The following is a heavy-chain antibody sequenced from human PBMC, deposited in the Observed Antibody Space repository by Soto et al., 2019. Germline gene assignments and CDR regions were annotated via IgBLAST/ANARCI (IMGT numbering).Heavy chain of an antibody. V-gene: IGHV1-69*04. Sequence: ASVKVSCKASGYTFTGYAMHWVRQAPGQGLEWMGRIIPIIGIINYAQKFQGRVTISADKFTGTAYMELTGLRSDDTAVYYCAGDPDSHYNDSHASSYPWGQGTLVTVS. CDR1: GYTFTGYA. CDR2: IIPIIGII. D-gene: IGHD4-4*01. J-gene: IGHJ5*02. CDR3: AGDPDSHYNDSHASSYP.